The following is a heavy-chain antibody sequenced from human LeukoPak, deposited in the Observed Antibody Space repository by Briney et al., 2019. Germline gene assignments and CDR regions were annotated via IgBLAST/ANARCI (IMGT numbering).Heavy chain of an antibody. CDR3: ARHRSYYDFWSGQSFDY. CDR2: IYYSGST. D-gene: IGHD3-3*01. V-gene: IGHV4-39*01. CDR1: GGSISSSSYY. Sequence: SETLSLTCTVSGGSISSSSYYWGWIRQPPGKGLEWIGSIYYSGSTYYNPSLKSRVTTSVDTSKNQFSLKLSSVTAADTAVYYCARHRSYYDFWSGQSFDYWGQGTLVTVSS. J-gene: IGHJ4*02.